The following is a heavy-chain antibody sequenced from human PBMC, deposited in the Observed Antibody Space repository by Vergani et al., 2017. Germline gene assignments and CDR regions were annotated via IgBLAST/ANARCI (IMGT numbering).Heavy chain of an antibody. J-gene: IGHJ6*03. V-gene: IGHV1-46*01. D-gene: IGHD2-15*01. CDR1: GYTFTAYY. CDR3: ARDGGSGVEVPADIRYYYYYMDV. CDR2: ISPDGFST. Sequence: QVQLVQSGAEVGKPGASVKISCKASGYTFTAYYIHWVRQAPEQGLEWVGVISPDGFSTFYAQRFQGRVTITADESTTTAYMELTSLTSEDSAIYYCARDGGSGVEVPADIRYYYYYMDVWGEGTTVTVSS.